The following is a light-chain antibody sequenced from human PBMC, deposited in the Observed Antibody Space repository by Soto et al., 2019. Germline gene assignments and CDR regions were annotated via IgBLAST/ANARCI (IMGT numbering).Light chain of an antibody. CDR3: TSYTSISPPYA. Sequence: QSALTQPASVSGSPGQSITISCTGTSSDVGGYNYVSWYQQHPGKVPKLMIYEVSNRPSGVSNRFSGSKSGNTASLTISGLQAEDEADYYCTSYTSISPPYALGTATKVT. V-gene: IGLV2-14*01. CDR2: EVS. CDR1: SSDVGGYNY. J-gene: IGLJ1*01.